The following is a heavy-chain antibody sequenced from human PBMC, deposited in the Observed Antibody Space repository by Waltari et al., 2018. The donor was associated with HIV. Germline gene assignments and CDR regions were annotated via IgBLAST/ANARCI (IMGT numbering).Heavy chain of an antibody. CDR1: GGFFSGYY. CDR3: ARGYEQQLVPSYFDY. CDR2: INHSGST. Sequence: QVQLQQWGAGLLKPSETLSLTCAVYGGFFSGYYWSWIRQPPVKGLVWIGEINHSGSTNYNPSLMNRVTISVDTAKSQFSLKLSSVTAADTAVYYCARGYEQQLVPSYFDYWGQGTLVTVSS. J-gene: IGHJ4*02. V-gene: IGHV4-34*01. D-gene: IGHD6-13*01.